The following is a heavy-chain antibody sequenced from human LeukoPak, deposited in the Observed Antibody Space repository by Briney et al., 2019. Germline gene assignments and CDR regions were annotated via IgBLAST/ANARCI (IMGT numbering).Heavy chain of an antibody. V-gene: IGHV3-23*01. J-gene: IGHJ4*02. Sequence: GGSLRLSCAASGFTFSSYAMSWVRQTPGKGLEWVSAISGSGGSTYYADSVKGRFTISRDNSKNTLYLQMNSLRAEDTAVYYCAKDAHCSSTSCYVDYWGQGTLVTVSS. CDR3: AKDAHCSSTSCYVDY. CDR1: GFTFSSYA. CDR2: ISGSGGST. D-gene: IGHD2-2*01.